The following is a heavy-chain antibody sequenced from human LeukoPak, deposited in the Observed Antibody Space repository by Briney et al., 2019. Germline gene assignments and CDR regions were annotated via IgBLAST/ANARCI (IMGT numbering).Heavy chain of an antibody. CDR3: ARGWFGELLYFAQIYYFDY. D-gene: IGHD3-10*01. CDR1: GGSISSSNYA. CDR2: IVYSGNT. V-gene: IGHV4-39*07. Sequence: PSETLSLTCSVSGGSISSSNYAWGGIRQPPGKGLEWIGSIVYSGNTHYNPSFKSRATISVDTSKKQVSLRLSSVTAADTAVYYCARGWFGELLYFAQIYYFDYWGQGTLVTVSS. J-gene: IGHJ4*02.